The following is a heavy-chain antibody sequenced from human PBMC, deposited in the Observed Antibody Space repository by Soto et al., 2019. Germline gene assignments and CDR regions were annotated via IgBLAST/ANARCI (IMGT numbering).Heavy chain of an antibody. V-gene: IGHV3-23*01. D-gene: IGHD3-10*01. J-gene: IGHJ4*02. CDR2: ISGSGGST. CDR3: AKDGRATRAFDY. Sequence: EVQLLESGGGLVQPGGSLRLSCAASGFTFSSYAMSWVRQAPGKGLEWVSAISGSGGSTYYADSVKGRFTISRDNSKNTLYLQMNRLRAEDTAVYYCAKDGRATRAFDYWGQGTLVTVSS. CDR1: GFTFSSYA.